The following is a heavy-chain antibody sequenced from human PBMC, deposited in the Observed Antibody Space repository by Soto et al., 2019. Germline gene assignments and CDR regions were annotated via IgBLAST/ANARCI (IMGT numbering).Heavy chain of an antibody. CDR2: INDSGNI. V-gene: IGHV4-34*01. CDR1: GGSFSGYQ. J-gene: IGHJ6*03. CDR3: ARGLILGFGEVSRRGGYYEYRDG. Sequence: QVQLQQWGAGLLKPSETLSLTCAVYGGSFSGYQWTWIRQTPGTGLEWIGEINDSGNINYNPSLKSRVTRLVDTAKKQISLRLSSGTAADTAVYYWARGLILGFGEVSRRGGYYEYRDGWGKGTAVTVSS. D-gene: IGHD3-10*01.